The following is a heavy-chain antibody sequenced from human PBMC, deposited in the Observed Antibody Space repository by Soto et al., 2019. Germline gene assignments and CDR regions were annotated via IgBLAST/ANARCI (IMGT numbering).Heavy chain of an antibody. Sequence: ASVKVSCKASGYTFTSYGISWVRQAPGQGLEWMGWISAYNGNTNYAQKFQGRVTMTTDTSTNTAYMELRSLRSDDTAVYYCARVYCSGGSCYLGFGWYYYYMDVWGKGTTVTVSS. CDR1: GYTFTSYG. CDR3: ARVYCSGGSCYLGFGWYYYYMDV. D-gene: IGHD2-15*01. CDR2: ISAYNGNT. J-gene: IGHJ6*03. V-gene: IGHV1-18*01.